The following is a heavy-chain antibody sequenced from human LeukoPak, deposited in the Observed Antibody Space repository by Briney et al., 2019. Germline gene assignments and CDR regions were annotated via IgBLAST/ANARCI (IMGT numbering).Heavy chain of an antibody. CDR2: ISAYNGNT. J-gene: IGHJ4*02. CDR1: GYTFTSYG. V-gene: IGHV1-18*01. CDR3: ARGIDYYDSRIKGGFFDY. Sequence: ASVKVSCKACGYTFTSYGISWVRQAPGQGLEWMGWISAYNGNTNYAQKLQGRVTMTTDTSTSTAYMELRSLRSDDTAVYYCARGIDYYDSRIKGGFFDYWGQGTLVTVSS. D-gene: IGHD3-22*01.